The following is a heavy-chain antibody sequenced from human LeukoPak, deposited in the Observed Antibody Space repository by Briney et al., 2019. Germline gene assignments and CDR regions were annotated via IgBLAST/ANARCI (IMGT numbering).Heavy chain of an antibody. CDR2: IYYNGST. V-gene: IGHV4-59*01. CDR3: ARKGGLFDY. D-gene: IGHD2-15*01. Sequence: SETLSLTCTVSGGSIRYYYWSWIRQSPGKGLEWIGYIYYNGSTNYNPSLKSRVTISVDMSKNQFSLKMSSVTAADTAVYYCARKGGLFDYWGQGRLVTVSP. J-gene: IGHJ4*02. CDR1: GGSIRYYY.